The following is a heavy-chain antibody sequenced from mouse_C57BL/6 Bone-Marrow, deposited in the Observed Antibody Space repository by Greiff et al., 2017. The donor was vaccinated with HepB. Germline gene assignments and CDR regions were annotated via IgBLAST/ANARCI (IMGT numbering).Heavy chain of an antibody. CDR1: GYTFTSYW. CDR2: IDPSDSYT. J-gene: IGHJ4*01. V-gene: IGHV1-59*01. D-gene: IGHD1-1*01. Sequence: QVQLQQPGAELVRPGTSVKLSCKASGYTFTSYWMHWVKQRPGQGLEWIGVIDPSDSYTNYNQKFKGKATLTVDTSSSTAYMQLSSLTSEDSAVYYCARTPYYYGSRYYYAMDYWGQGTSVTVSS. CDR3: ARTPYYYGSRYYYAMDY.